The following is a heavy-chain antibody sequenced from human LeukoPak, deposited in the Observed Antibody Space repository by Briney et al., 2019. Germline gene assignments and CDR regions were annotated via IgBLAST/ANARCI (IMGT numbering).Heavy chain of an antibody. CDR3: AKGRIAAAGHLDY. CDR2: IRYDGSNK. CDR1: GFTFSSYG. D-gene: IGHD6-13*01. Sequence: GGSLRLSCAASGFTFSSYGMHWVRQAPGKGLEWVAFIRYDGSNKYYADSVKGRFTISRDNSKNTLYLQMNSLRAEDTAVYYCAKGRIAAAGHLDYWGQGTLVTVSS. J-gene: IGHJ4*02. V-gene: IGHV3-30*02.